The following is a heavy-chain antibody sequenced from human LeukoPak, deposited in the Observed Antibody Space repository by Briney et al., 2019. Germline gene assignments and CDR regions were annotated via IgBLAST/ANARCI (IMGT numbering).Heavy chain of an antibody. V-gene: IGHV3-30*03. CDR3: AGSWGIAAAGETGGDY. CDR1: GFTVSGNY. CDR2: ISYDGSNK. J-gene: IGHJ4*02. D-gene: IGHD6-13*01. Sequence: GGSLRLSCAVSGFTVSGNYMSWVRQAPGKGLEWVAVISYDGSNKYYADSVKGRFTISRDNSKNTLYLQKNSLRAQDTAVYYCAGSWGIAAAGETGGDYWGQGTLVTVSS.